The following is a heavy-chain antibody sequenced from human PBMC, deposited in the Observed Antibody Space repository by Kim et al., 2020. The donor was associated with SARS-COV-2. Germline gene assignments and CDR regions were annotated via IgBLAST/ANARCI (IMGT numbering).Heavy chain of an antibody. D-gene: IGHD3-3*01. Sequence: GGSLRLSCAASGFSFSSYEMNWVRQAPGKGLESVSYISKSGSRIYYADSVKGRFTISRDNAKDSLYLQMNSLRAEDTAVYYCARAGTPLRTLFGVSVMENWFDPWGQGTLVTVSS. J-gene: IGHJ5*02. CDR2: ISKSGSRI. CDR3: ARAGTPLRTLFGVSVMENWFDP. CDR1: GFSFSSYE. V-gene: IGHV3-48*03.